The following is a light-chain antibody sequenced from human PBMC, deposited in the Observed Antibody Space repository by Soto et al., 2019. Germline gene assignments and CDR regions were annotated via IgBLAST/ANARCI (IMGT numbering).Light chain of an antibody. CDR3: TSYSSSSPVL. J-gene: IGLJ2*01. CDR2: EVI. Sequence: QSVLTQPASVSGSPGQSITISCTGTSSDVGDFNYVSWYQQHPGKAPKLLIYEVIKRPSGISDRFSGSKSGNTASLSISGLQPEDEADYYCTSYSSSSPVLFGGGTKVTVL. CDR1: SSDVGDFNY. V-gene: IGLV2-14*03.